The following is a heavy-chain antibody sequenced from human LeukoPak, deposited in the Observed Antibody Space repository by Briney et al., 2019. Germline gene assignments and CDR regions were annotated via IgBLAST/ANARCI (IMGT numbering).Heavy chain of an antibody. Sequence: GGSLRLSCAASGFNLSNYNMNWVRQAPGKGLEWVSSITVTTTFIYYADSVKGRFTISRDNAKNSLYLQMNSLRAEDTAVYYCARWTTTYDAFDIWGQGTMVTVSS. V-gene: IGHV3-21*01. CDR3: ARWTTTYDAFDI. D-gene: IGHD1-1*01. J-gene: IGHJ3*02. CDR2: ITVTTTFI. CDR1: GFNLSNYN.